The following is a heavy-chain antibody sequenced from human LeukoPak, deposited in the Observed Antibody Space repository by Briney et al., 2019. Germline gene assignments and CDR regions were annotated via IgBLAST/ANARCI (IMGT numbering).Heavy chain of an antibody. CDR3: ARRLYCTGGTCFLDAFNM. Sequence: GASVKVSCKASGFTITEYYIHWLRQAPGQGLEWMGWINPYSGDTSYAQKFQDGVTISRDTSIDTAYMELSRLTSDDTAVYYCARRLYCTGGTCFLDAFNMWGHGTMVTVS. J-gene: IGHJ3*02. V-gene: IGHV1-2*02. CDR1: GFTITEYY. CDR2: INPYSGDT. D-gene: IGHD2-15*01.